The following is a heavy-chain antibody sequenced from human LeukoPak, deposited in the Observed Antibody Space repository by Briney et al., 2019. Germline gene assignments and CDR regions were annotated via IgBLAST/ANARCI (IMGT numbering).Heavy chain of an antibody. CDR1: GFTFSSYE. J-gene: IGHJ4*02. CDR2: ISGSSSTI. CDR3: ARERGYDSWSGSRVLFDH. D-gene: IGHD3-3*01. V-gene: IGHV3-48*03. Sequence: GGSLRLSCAASGFTFSSYEMNWVRQAPGKGLEWVSYISGSSSTIYYADSVKGRFSISRDNAKNSLYLQMNSLRAEDTAVYYCARERGYDSWSGSRVLFDHWGQGTLVTVSS.